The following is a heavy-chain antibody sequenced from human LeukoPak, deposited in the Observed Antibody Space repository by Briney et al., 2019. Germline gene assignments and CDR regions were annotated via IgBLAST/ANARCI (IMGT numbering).Heavy chain of an antibody. CDR3: ANGATIFGVVIRVDS. CDR1: GGSISSNSFY. J-gene: IGHJ4*02. CDR2: MFHSGFT. Sequence: SETLSLTCTVSGGSISSNSFYWGWIRQPPGKGLEWIASMFHSGFTYYNPSLKSRVTISVDMSKNQFSLKVRSVTAADTAVYYCANGATIFGVVIRVDSWGQGTLVTVSS. D-gene: IGHD3-3*01. V-gene: IGHV4-39*07.